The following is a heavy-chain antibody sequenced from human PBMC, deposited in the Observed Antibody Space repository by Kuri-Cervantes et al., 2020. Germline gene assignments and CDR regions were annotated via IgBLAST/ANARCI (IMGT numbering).Heavy chain of an antibody. V-gene: IGHV3-30*18. CDR3: AKNTAMVYYYGMDV. J-gene: IGHJ6*02. Sequence: GGSLRLSCAASGFTFSSYGMHWVRQAPGKGLEWVAVISYDGNNKYYADSVKGRFTISRDNSKNTLYLQMNSLRAEDKAVYYCAKNTAMVYYYGMDVWGQGTTVTVSS. D-gene: IGHD5-18*01. CDR1: GFTFSSYG. CDR2: ISYDGNNK.